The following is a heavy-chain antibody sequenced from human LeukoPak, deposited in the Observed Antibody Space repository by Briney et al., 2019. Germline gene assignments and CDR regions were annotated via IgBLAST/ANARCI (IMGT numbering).Heavy chain of an antibody. CDR3: ATDLSQLFGVRAFDI. D-gene: IGHD3-16*01. CDR2: FDPEDGET. V-gene: IGHV1-24*01. J-gene: IGHJ3*02. CDR1: GYTLTELS. Sequence: ASVKVSCKVSGYTLTELSMHWVRQAPGKGLEWMGGFDPEDGETIYAQKFQGRVTMTEDTSTDTAYMELSSLRSEDTAVYYCATDLSQLFGVRAFDIWGQGTMVTVSS.